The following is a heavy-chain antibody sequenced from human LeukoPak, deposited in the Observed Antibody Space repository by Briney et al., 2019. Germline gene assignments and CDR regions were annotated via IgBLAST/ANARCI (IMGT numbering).Heavy chain of an antibody. D-gene: IGHD2-2*01. CDR3: AKGHASPITSPFDY. CDR2: ISGREGST. Sequence: EGSLRLSCAASGFTFSSYAMSWVRQAPGKGLEWGSGISGREGSTYYADSVKGRFTISRDNSKTTLYLQMNRLRAETTSVYYCAKGHASPITSPFDYWGQGTLVSVSS. CDR1: GFTFSSYA. J-gene: IGHJ4*02. V-gene: IGHV3-23*01.